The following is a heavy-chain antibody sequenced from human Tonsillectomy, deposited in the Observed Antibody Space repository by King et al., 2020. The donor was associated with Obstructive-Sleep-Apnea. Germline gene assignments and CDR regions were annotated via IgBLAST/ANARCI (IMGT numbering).Heavy chain of an antibody. V-gene: IGHV3-30*04. CDR2: ISYDESNK. D-gene: IGHD2-2*01. CDR3: ASLKGVPTAMTGDYYYYALDV. CDR1: GFTLSNYA. J-gene: IGHJ6*02. Sequence: QVQLVESGGRVVQPGRSLRLSCAASGFTLSNYAMHWVRQAPGKGLEWVALISYDESNKYYADSVQGRFTISRDNSKNTLYLQMNSLRAEDTAVYYCASLKGVPTAMTGDYYYYALDVWGQGTTVTVSS.